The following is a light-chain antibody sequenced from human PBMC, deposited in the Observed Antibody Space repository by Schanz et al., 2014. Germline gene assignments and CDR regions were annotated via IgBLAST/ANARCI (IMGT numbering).Light chain of an antibody. V-gene: IGKV1-39*01. CDR2: AAS. CDR1: QSISSY. Sequence: DIQMTQSPSSLSASVGDRVTITCRARQSISSYLNWYQQKPGKAPKLLIYAASSLQSGVPSRFSGRGSAKDFTHTIRRLQPEDFETYYCQQTYSTGTLGQGTKVEIK. J-gene: IGKJ1*01. CDR3: QQTYSTGT.